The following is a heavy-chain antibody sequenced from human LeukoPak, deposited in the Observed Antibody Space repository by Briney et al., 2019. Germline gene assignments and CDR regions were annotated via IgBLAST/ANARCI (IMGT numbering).Heavy chain of an antibody. CDR3: ARASSDSSGYEWFDY. V-gene: IGHV4-59*01. CDR1: GGSISSYY. J-gene: IGHJ4*02. CDR2: IYYSGST. Sequence: PSETLSLTCTVSGGSISSYYWSWIRQPPGKGLEWIGYIYYSGSTNYNPSLKSRVTISVDTSKNQFSLKLSSVTAADTAVYYCARASSDSSGYEWFDYWGQGTLVTVSS. D-gene: IGHD3-22*01.